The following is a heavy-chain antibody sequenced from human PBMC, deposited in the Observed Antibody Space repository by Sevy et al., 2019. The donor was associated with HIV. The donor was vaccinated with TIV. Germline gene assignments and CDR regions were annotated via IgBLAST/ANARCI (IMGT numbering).Heavy chain of an antibody. CDR2: IYYSGST. CDR3: ARHGPHIVGATRKYYFDY. Sequence: SETLSLTCTVSGGSISSSSYYWGWIRQPPGKGLEWIGSIYYSGSTYYNPSLKSRVTISVDTSKNQFSLRLGSVTAADTAVYYCARHGPHIVGATRKYYFDYWGQGTLVTVSS. J-gene: IGHJ4*02. V-gene: IGHV4-39*01. D-gene: IGHD1-26*01. CDR1: GGSISSSSYY.